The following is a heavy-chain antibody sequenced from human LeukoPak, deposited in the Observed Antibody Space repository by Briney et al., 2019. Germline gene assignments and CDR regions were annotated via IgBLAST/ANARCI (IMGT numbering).Heavy chain of an antibody. V-gene: IGHV3-74*01. CDR1: GFTFSSYW. D-gene: IGHD5-24*01. J-gene: IGHJ6*03. Sequence: PGGSLRLSCAASGFTFSSYWMHWVRQTPGKGLMWVSRIKSDGSTIYADSVQGRFTISRDNAKNMVYLQMNSLRAEDTAVYYCARDLWLQDNYYLDVWGKGTTVTVSS. CDR2: IKSDGST. CDR3: ARDLWLQDNYYLDV.